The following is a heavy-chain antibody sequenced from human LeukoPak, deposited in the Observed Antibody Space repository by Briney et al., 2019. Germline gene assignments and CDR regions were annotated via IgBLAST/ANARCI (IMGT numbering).Heavy chain of an antibody. V-gene: IGHV1-8*03. Sequence: RASVKVSCKTSGYSSTTSHINWGRQASGQGLEWLGWMNPYTGDRGYAQRFQGRLSITSDTSISTAYMELGSLKSDDTAVYFYARATSLTASGFNCWGQGTPVTVSS. D-gene: IGHD2-21*02. CDR1: GYSSTTSH. CDR2: MNPYTGDR. J-gene: IGHJ4*02. CDR3: ARATSLTASGFNC.